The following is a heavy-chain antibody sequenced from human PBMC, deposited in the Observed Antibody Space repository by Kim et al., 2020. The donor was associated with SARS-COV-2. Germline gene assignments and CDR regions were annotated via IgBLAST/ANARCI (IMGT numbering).Heavy chain of an antibody. J-gene: IGHJ4*02. D-gene: IGHD6-13*01. CDR3: ARAPYSRRQKFDY. CDR2: INHSGST. V-gene: IGHV4-34*01. CDR1: GGSFSGYY. Sequence: SETLSLTCAVYGGSFSGYYWSWIRQPPGKGLEWIGEINHSGSTNYNPSLKSRVTISVDTSKNQFSLKLSSVTAADTAVYYCARAPYSRRQKFDYWGQGTLVTVSS.